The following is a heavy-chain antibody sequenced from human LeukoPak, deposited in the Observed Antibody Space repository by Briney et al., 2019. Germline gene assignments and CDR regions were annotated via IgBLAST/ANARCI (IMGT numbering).Heavy chain of an antibody. CDR3: ARDSEVPSYYYYYMDV. CDR2: IKQDGSEK. CDR1: EFSFSNFW. V-gene: IGHV3-7*01. J-gene: IGHJ6*03. Sequence: GGSLRLSCSASEFSFSNFWMSWVRQAPGKGPEWVANIKQDGSEKYYVDSVKGRFTISRDNAKNSLYLQMNSLRAEDTAVYYCARDSEVPSYYYYYMDVWGKGTTVTVSS.